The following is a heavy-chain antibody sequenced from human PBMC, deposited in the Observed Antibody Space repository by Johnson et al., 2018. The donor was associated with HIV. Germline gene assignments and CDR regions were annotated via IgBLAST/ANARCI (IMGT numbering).Heavy chain of an antibody. CDR3: ARTGRWELLPDAFDI. CDR2: IKHAGRET. D-gene: IGHD1-26*01. V-gene: IGHV3-7*01. J-gene: IGHJ3*02. Sequence: VQLVESGGGLVQPGGSLRLSCAASGFTFSSYWMSWVRQAPGKGLEWVANIKHAGRETSSVDSVKGRFTISRDTSKNTLHLQMGSLRTEDMAGYYCARTGRWELLPDAFDIWGQGTMVTVSS. CDR1: GFTFSSYW.